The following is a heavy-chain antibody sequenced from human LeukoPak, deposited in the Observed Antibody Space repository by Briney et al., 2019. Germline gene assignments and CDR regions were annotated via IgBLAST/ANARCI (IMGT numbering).Heavy chain of an antibody. Sequence: SETLSLTCAVYGGSFSGYYWSWIRQPPGKGLEWIGEINHSGSTNYNPSLKSRVTISVDTSKNQFSLKLSSVTAADTAVYYCARVYCSSTSCYLLFDYWGQGTQVTVSS. D-gene: IGHD2-2*01. CDR2: INHSGST. CDR3: ARVYCSSTSCYLLFDY. J-gene: IGHJ4*02. V-gene: IGHV4-34*01. CDR1: GGSFSGYY.